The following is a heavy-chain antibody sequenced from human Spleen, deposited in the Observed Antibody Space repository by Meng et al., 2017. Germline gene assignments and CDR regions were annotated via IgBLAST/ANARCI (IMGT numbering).Heavy chain of an antibody. Sequence: QVQLVQSWSELKKPGASVTVSCKTSGYTFTSYAMNWVRQAPGQGPEWMGWINTNTGNPTYAQGFTGRFVFSLDTSASTAYLQISSLKAEDTAVYFCARGELGIAHRWGQGTLVTVSS. V-gene: IGHV7-4-1*02. J-gene: IGHJ4*02. D-gene: IGHD6-13*01. CDR1: GYTFTSYA. CDR3: ARGELGIAHR. CDR2: INTNTGNP.